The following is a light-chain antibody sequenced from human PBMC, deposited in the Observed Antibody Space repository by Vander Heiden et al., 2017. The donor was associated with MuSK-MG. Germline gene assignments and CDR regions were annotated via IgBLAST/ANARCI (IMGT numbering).Light chain of an antibody. Sequence: QSALTQPPSASGSPGQSVTISCPGTSSDVGGYNYVSWYQQHPGKAPKLMIYEVSKRPSGVADRFSGSKSGNTASLTVSGLQAEDEADYYCSSYAGSNNFVVFGGGTKLTVL. CDR3: SSYAGSNNFVV. CDR1: SSDVGGYNY. CDR2: EVS. J-gene: IGLJ2*01. V-gene: IGLV2-8*01.